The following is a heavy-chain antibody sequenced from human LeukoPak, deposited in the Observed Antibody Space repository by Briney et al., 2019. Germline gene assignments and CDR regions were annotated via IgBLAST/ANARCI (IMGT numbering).Heavy chain of an antibody. V-gene: IGHV3-53*05. D-gene: IGHD3-3*01. CDR2: IYSGGST. CDR3: AKSYYDFWSGYYQTFDY. Sequence: SGGSLRLSCAASGFTVSSNYMSWVRQAPGKGLEWVSIIYSGGSTFYADSVKGRFTISRDNSKNTLYLQMNSLRAEDTAVYYCAKSYYDFWSGYYQTFDYWGQGTLVTVSS. J-gene: IGHJ4*02. CDR1: GFTVSSNY.